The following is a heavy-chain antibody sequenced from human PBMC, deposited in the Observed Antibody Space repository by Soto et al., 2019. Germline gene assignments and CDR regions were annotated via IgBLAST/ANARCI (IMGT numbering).Heavy chain of an antibody. J-gene: IGHJ4*02. V-gene: IGHV3-23*01. CDR1: GFTFSSYA. CDR3: AKPLRYFDWLLVY. CDR2: ISGSGGST. Sequence: HPGGSLRLSCAASGFTFSSYAMSWVRQAPGKGLEWVSAISGSGGSTYYADSVKGRFTISRDNSKNTLYLQMNSLRAEDTAVYYCAKPLRYFDWLLVYWGQGTLVTVSS. D-gene: IGHD3-9*01.